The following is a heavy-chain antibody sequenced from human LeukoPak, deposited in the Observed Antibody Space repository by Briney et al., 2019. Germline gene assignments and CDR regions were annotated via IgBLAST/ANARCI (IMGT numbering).Heavy chain of an antibody. CDR2: IYHSGST. D-gene: IGHD6-13*01. V-gene: IGHV4-38-2*02. Sequence: SETLSLTCTVSGYSISSGYYWGWIRQPPGKGLEWIGSIYHSGSTYYNPSLKSRVTISVDTSKNQFSLKLSSVTAADTAVYYCAREIESSSWYYYYYYYMDVWGKGTTVTVSS. J-gene: IGHJ6*03. CDR1: GYSISSGYY. CDR3: AREIESSSWYYYYYYYMDV.